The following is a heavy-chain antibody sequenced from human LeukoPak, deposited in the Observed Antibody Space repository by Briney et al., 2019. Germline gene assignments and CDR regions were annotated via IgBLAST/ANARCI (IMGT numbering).Heavy chain of an antibody. CDR3: ARYSKQQLVFDY. V-gene: IGHV4-61*02. CDR2: IYTSGST. Sequence: PSETLSLTCTVSGYSISSGYYWGWIRQPAGKGLEWIGRIYTSGSTNYNPSLKSRVTISVDTSKNQFSLKLSSVTAADTAVYYCARYSKQQLVFDYWGQGTLVTVSS. D-gene: IGHD6-13*01. CDR1: GYSISSGYY. J-gene: IGHJ4*02.